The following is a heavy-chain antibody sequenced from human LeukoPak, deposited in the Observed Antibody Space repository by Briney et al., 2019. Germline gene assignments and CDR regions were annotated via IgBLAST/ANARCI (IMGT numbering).Heavy chain of an antibody. V-gene: IGHV1-2*02. CDR3: ARDRRFLEWLLPLDY. Sequence: GASAKVSCKASGYTFTGCYMHWVRQAPGQGREWMGWINPNSGGTNYAQKFQGRVTMTRDTSISTAYMELSRLRSDDTAVYYCARDRRFLEWLLPLDYWGQGTLVTVSS. CDR1: GYTFTGCY. D-gene: IGHD3-3*01. CDR2: INPNSGGT. J-gene: IGHJ4*02.